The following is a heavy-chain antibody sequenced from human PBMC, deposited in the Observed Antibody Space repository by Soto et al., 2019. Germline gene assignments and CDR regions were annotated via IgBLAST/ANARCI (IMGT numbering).Heavy chain of an antibody. D-gene: IGHD2-15*01. Sequence: QITLKESGPTLVKPTQTLTLTCTFSGFSLSTSGVGVGWIRQPPGKALEWLALIYWDDDKRYSPSLKSRLTSNKDTAKHQAVLTMTNMDPVETATYYCTHSPSNPADRSGGSCSPWFDYGGQGPLVTVSS. CDR2: IYWDDDK. J-gene: IGHJ4*02. CDR1: GFSLSTSGVG. CDR3: THSPSNPADRSGGSCSPWFDY. V-gene: IGHV2-5*02.